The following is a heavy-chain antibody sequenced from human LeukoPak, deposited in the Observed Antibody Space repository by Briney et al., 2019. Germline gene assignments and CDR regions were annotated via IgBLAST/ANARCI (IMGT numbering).Heavy chain of an antibody. CDR1: GFTFSSYS. D-gene: IGHD3-10*01. V-gene: IGHV3-48*04. CDR3: ARSITMVRGVITNYFDY. CDR2: ISSSSSTI. J-gene: IGHJ4*02. Sequence: GGSLRLSCAASGFTFSSYSMNWVRQAPGKGLEWVSYISSSSSTIYYADSVRGRFTISRDNAKNSLYLQMNSLRAEDTAVYYCARSITMVRGVITNYFDYWGQGTLVTVSS.